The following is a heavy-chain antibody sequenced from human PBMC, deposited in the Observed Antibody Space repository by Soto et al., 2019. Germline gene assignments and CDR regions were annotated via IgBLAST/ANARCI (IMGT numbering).Heavy chain of an antibody. J-gene: IGHJ4*02. Sequence: GGSLRLSCAASAFTFSSYWMHWVRQAPGKGLVWVSRINSDGSSTSYADSVKGRFTISRDNAKNTLYPQMNSLRAEDTAVYYCARVGSGSYRRQFDYWGQGTLVTVSS. CDR3: ARVGSGSYRRQFDY. CDR2: INSDGSST. D-gene: IGHD1-26*01. CDR1: AFTFSSYW. V-gene: IGHV3-74*01.